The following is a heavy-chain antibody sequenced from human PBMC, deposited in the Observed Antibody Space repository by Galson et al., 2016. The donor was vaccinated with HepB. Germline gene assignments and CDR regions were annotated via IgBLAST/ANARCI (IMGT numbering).Heavy chain of an antibody. CDR3: TRGGAIGLDY. J-gene: IGHJ4*02. CDR2: IWFDGSKK. V-gene: IGHV3-33*01. Sequence: SLRLSCAASGFTFSDYGMHWVRQAPGKGLEWVAVIWFDGSKKYYADSVKGRFTISGDDSKNTLFLEMNNVGAEDTAMYYCTRGGAIGLDYWGQGTLVTVSS. CDR1: GFTFSDYG. D-gene: IGHD3-16*01.